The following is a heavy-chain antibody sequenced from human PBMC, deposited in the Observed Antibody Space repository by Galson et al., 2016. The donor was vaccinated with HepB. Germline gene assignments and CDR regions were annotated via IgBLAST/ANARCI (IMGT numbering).Heavy chain of an antibody. D-gene: IGHD1-26*01. CDR2: IYYSGNT. J-gene: IGHJ4*02. CDR3: AGLGAALDY. CDR1: GGSVSSGDYY. V-gene: IGHV4-61*08. Sequence: SETLSLTCTVSGGSVSSGDYYWNWIRQPPGKGPEWIAYIYYSGNTNYNPSLKDRLSISADTANNQFSLKLNSVTAADTAIYFCAGLGAALDYWGQGILVTVS.